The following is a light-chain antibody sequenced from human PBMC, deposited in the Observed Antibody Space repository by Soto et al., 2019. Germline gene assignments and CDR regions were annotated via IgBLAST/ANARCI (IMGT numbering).Light chain of an antibody. J-gene: IGKJ1*01. CDR3: QQYNSYSWT. Sequence: DIQMTQSPSTLSESVGDRVTITCRASQSISSWLAWYQQKPGKAPKLLIYDASSLESGVPSRFSGSGSGTEFTLTISSLQPDDFETYYCQQYNSYSWTLGQGTKVDI. CDR2: DAS. CDR1: QSISSW. V-gene: IGKV1-5*01.